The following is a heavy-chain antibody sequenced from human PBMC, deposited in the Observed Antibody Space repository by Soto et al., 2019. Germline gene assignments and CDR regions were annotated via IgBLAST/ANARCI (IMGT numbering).Heavy chain of an antibody. V-gene: IGHV3-30*18. Sequence: PGGSLRLSCAASGFTFSSYGMHWVRQAPGKGLEWVAVISYDGSNKYYADSVKGRFTISRDNSKNTLYLQMNSLRAEDTAVYYCAKFDHSGYDWLPTYYYYGMDVWGQGTTVTVSS. D-gene: IGHD5-12*01. CDR3: AKFDHSGYDWLPTYYYYGMDV. CDR2: ISYDGSNK. CDR1: GFTFSSYG. J-gene: IGHJ6*02.